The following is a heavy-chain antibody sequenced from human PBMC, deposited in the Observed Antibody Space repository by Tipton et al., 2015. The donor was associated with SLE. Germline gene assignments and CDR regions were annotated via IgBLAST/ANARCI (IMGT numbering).Heavy chain of an antibody. CDR3: ARHVVVIATGPDSYYFDY. D-gene: IGHD2-21*01. Sequence: TLSLTCTVSGGSISSSSYYWGWIRQPPGKGLEWIGSIYYSGSTYYNPSLKSRVTISVDTSKNQFSLKLGSVTAADTAVYYCARHVVVIATGPDSYYFDYWGQGTLVTVSS. CDR2: IYYSGST. V-gene: IGHV4-39*07. CDR1: GGSISSSSYY. J-gene: IGHJ4*02.